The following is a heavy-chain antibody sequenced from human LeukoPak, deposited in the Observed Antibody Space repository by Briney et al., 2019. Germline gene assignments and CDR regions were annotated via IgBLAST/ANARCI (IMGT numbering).Heavy chain of an antibody. D-gene: IGHD3-3*01. J-gene: IGHJ6*02. CDR3: ARDSGPGGGYYDFWSGYFGPSYYYGIDV. Sequence: GASVKVSCKASGYTFTSYYMHWVRQAPGQGLEWMGIINPSGGSTSYAQKFQGRVTMTRDTSTSTVYMELSSLRSEDTAVYYCARDSGPGGGYYDFWSGYFGPSYYYGIDVWGQGTTVTVSS. V-gene: IGHV1-46*01. CDR1: GYTFTSYY. CDR2: INPSGGST.